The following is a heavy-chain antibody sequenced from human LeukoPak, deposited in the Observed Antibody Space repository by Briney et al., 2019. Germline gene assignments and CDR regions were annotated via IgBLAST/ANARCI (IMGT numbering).Heavy chain of an antibody. Sequence: GGSLRLSCAASGFTFSSYEMNWVRQAPGKGLEWVSYISSSGSTIYYADSVKGRFTISRDNAKNSLYLQMNSLRAEDTAVYYCARDRRAAAAGLFDYWGQGTLVTVSS. CDR3: ARDRRAAAAGLFDY. D-gene: IGHD6-13*01. J-gene: IGHJ4*02. CDR1: GFTFSSYE. CDR2: ISSSGSTI. V-gene: IGHV3-48*03.